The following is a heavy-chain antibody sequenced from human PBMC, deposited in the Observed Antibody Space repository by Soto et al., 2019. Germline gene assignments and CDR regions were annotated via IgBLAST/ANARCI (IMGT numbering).Heavy chain of an antibody. D-gene: IGHD6-19*01. CDR2: VSHDGRNT. CDR3: AKGGRQWLVTSDFNY. V-gene: IGHV3-30*18. J-gene: IGHJ4*02. Sequence: GGSLRLSCAASGFTFSDYAMHWVRQAPGKGLEWVAVVSHDGRNTHYADSVKGRFTISRDSSKNTISLEMTSLRAEDTAFYYCAKGGRQWLVTSDFNYWGQGALVTVSS. CDR1: GFTFSDYA.